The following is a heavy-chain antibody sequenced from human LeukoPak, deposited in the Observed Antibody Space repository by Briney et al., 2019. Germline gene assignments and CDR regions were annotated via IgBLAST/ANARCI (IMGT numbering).Heavy chain of an antibody. CDR3: AKDQGYGTSVCYYYYGMDV. Sequence: GGSLRLSCAASGFTFDDYGMHWVRQTPGKGLEWVSLISGDGTSTYYADSVKGRFTISRDNSKNSLYLQMNSLRTEDTALYYCAKDQGYGTSVCYYYYGMDVWGPGATVTVSS. J-gene: IGHJ6*02. CDR1: GFTFDDYG. CDR2: ISGDGTST. V-gene: IGHV3-43*02. D-gene: IGHD2-8*02.